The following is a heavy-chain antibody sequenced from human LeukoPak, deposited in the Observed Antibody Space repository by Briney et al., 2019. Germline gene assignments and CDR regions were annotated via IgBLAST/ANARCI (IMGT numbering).Heavy chain of an antibody. CDR3: AGDGGSSWWIY. V-gene: IGHV4-59*12. CDR2: IYYSGST. Sequence: PSETLSLTCTVSGGSISTYYWSWIRQPPGKGLEWIGNIYYSGSTNYNPSLKSRVTISVDTSKNQLSLKLSSLTAADTAVYYCAGDGGSSWWIYWGQGTLVTVSS. CDR1: GGSISTYY. D-gene: IGHD6-13*01. J-gene: IGHJ4*02.